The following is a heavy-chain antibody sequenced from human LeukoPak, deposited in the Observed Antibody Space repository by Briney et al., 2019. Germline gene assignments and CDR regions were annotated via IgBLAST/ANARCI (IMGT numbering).Heavy chain of an antibody. CDR1: GFTFSSYA. CDR3: ARDQGYSSGWYGGVLVH. CDR2: ISYDGSIK. J-gene: IGHJ4*02. Sequence: GGSLRLSCAASGFTFSSYAMHWVRQAPGKGLEWVAVISYDGSIKYYADSVKGRFTISRDNSKNTLYLQMNSLRAEDTAVYYCARDQGYSSGWYGGVLVHWGQGTLVTVSS. D-gene: IGHD6-19*01. V-gene: IGHV3-30-3*01.